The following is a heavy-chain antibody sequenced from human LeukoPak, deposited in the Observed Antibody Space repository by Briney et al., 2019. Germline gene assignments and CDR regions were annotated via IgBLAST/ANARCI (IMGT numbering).Heavy chain of an antibody. V-gene: IGHV1-69*13. D-gene: IGHD2-2*01. CDR1: GGTFSSYA. J-gene: IGHJ6*03. CDR3: ARTLVVVPAADYYYMDV. Sequence: SVKVSCKASGGTFSSYAISWVRQAPGQGLEWMGGIIPIFGTANYAQKFQGRVTITADESTSTAYMELSSPRSEDTAVYYCARTLVVVPAADYYYMDVWGKGTTVTVSS. CDR2: IIPIFGTA.